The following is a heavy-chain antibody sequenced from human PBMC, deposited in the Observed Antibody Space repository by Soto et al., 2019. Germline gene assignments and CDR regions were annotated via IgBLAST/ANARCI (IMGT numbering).Heavy chain of an antibody. CDR3: AKDISGRGSYYYYYGMDV. V-gene: IGHV3-9*01. CDR1: GFTFDDYA. J-gene: IGHJ6*02. Sequence: EVQLVESGGDLVKSGRSLRLSCAASGFTFDDYAMHRVRQAPGKGLEWVSGISWNSGTVGYVDSVKGRFTISRDNAKNFLYLQMNSLRAEDTALYYCAKDISGRGSYYYYYGMDVWGQGTTVTVSS. CDR2: ISWNSGTV. D-gene: IGHD3-10*01.